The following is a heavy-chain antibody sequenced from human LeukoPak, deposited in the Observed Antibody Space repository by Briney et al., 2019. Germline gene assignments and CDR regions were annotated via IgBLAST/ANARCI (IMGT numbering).Heavy chain of an antibody. CDR2: IIPIFGTA. Sequence: SVKVSCKASGYTFTGYYMHWVRQAPGQGLEWMGGIIPIFGTANYAQKFQGRVTITTDESTSTAYMELSSLRSEDTAVYYCARETGSRFDYWGQGTLVTVSS. D-gene: IGHD2-2*01. J-gene: IGHJ4*02. CDR3: ARETGSRFDY. V-gene: IGHV1-69*05. CDR1: GYTFTGYY.